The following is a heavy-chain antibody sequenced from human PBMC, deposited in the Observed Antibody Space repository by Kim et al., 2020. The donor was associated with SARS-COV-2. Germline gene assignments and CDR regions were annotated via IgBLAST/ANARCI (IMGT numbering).Heavy chain of an antibody. D-gene: IGHD4-17*01. Sequence: AASVKGRLTISRDDSKSSAYLQMNSLKTADTAVYYCTRSGTTMTTYYFDYWGQGTLVTLSS. V-gene: IGHV3-49*02. CDR3: TRSGTTMTTYYFDY. J-gene: IGHJ4*02.